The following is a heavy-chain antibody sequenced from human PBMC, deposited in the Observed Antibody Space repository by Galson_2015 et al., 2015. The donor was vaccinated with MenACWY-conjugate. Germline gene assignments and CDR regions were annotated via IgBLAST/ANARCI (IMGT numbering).Heavy chain of an antibody. Sequence: QSGAEVKKPGESLRISCKGSGYSFTSYWISWVRQMPGKGLEWMGIIYPGDSDTRYSPSFQGQVTISADKSISTAYLQWSSLKASDTAMYYCARVDADDYGDYSGENWFDPWGQGTLVTVSS. V-gene: IGHV5-51*01. J-gene: IGHJ5*02. CDR3: ARVDADDYGDYSGENWFDP. CDR1: GYSFTSYW. D-gene: IGHD4-17*01. CDR2: IYPGDSDT.